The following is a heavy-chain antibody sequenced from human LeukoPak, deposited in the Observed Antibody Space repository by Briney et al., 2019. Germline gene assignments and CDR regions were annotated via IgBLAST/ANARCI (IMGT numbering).Heavy chain of an antibody. J-gene: IGHJ4*02. V-gene: IGHV1-69*04. CDR1: GGTFSNYA. Sequence: SVKVSCKASGGTFSNYAISWVRQAPGQGLEWMGRIIPILGIANYAQKFQGRVTITADKSTSTAYMELRSLRSEDTAVYYCATHQRYGSGSYFTGSPFDYWGQGTLVTVSS. CDR2: IIPILGIA. D-gene: IGHD3-10*01. CDR3: ATHQRYGSGSYFTGSPFDY.